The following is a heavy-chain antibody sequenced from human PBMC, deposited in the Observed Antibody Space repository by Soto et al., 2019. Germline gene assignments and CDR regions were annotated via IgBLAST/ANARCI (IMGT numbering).Heavy chain of an antibody. CDR1: GYTFTSYY. Sequence: QVQLVQSGAEVKKPGASVKVSCKASGYTFTSYYMHWVRQAPGKGLEWMGIINPSGSTSYAQKFQGRVTMTRDTSTSTVYMELSSLRSEDTAVYYCARVYCSGGSCYSIDYWGQGTLVTVSS. CDR2: INPSGST. V-gene: IGHV1-46*03. D-gene: IGHD2-15*01. J-gene: IGHJ4*02. CDR3: ARVYCSGGSCYSIDY.